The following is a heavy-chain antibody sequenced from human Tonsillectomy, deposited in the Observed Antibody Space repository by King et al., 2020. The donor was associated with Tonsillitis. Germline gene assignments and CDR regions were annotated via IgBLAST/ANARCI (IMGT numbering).Heavy chain of an antibody. Sequence: VQLQESGPGLVKPSETLSLTCIVSGGSISRYYWSWIRQSPGKGLEWIGDIDYSGSTNYNPSLKSRVTISVDTARNQFSLKVSSVTAADTAVYYCARDFGDFWSGNWFDPWGQGTLVTVSS. CDR3: ARDFGDFWSGNWFDP. V-gene: IGHV4-59*01. J-gene: IGHJ5*02. D-gene: IGHD3-3*01. CDR2: IDYSGST. CDR1: GGSISRYY.